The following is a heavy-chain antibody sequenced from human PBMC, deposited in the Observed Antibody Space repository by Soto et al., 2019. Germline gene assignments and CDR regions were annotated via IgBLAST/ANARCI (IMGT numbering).Heavy chain of an antibody. CDR1: GFTFSSYS. V-gene: IGHV3-48*02. CDR3: ARANYDFWSGYTSGLYFDY. CDR2: ISSSSSTI. J-gene: IGHJ4*02. Sequence: PGGSLRLSCAASGFTFSSYSMNWVRQAPGEGLEWVSYISSSSSTIYYADSVKGRFTISRDNAKNSLYLQMNSLRDEDTAVYYCARANYDFWSGYTSGLYFDYWGQGTLVTVSS. D-gene: IGHD3-3*01.